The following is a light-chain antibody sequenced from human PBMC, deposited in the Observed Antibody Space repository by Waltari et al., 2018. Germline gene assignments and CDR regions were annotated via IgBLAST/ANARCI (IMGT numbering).Light chain of an antibody. CDR2: EVT. Sequence: QSALTQPASVSGSPGQSITISCTGTSSDVGGYNYVSWYQQHPGKVPKLMIFEVTNRPSGVSNLFSGSKSGNTASLTISGLQAEDDADYYCCSYTSSHTVVFGGGTKLTVL. J-gene: IGLJ2*01. CDR1: SSDVGGYNY. V-gene: IGLV2-14*01. CDR3: CSYTSSHTVV.